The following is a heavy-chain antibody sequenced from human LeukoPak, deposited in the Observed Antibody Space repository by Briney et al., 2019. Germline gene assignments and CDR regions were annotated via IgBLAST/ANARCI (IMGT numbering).Heavy chain of an antibody. Sequence: GASVKVSCKASGGTFSSYAISWVRQAPGQGLEWMGGIIPIFGTANYAQKFQGRVTITADESTSTAYMELSSLRSEDTAVYYCARDMVRGEMRYYFDYWGQGTLVTVSS. D-gene: IGHD3-10*01. CDR1: GGTFSSYA. J-gene: IGHJ4*02. V-gene: IGHV1-69*13. CDR3: ARDMVRGEMRYYFDY. CDR2: IIPIFGTA.